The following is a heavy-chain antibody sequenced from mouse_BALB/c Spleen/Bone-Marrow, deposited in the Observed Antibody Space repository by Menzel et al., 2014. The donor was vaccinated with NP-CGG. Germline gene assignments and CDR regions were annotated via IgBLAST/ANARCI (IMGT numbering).Heavy chain of an antibody. V-gene: IGHV5-6*01. Sequence: EVQLVESGGDLVKPGGSLKLSCAASGFTFSTYGMSWVRQTPDKRLEWVATISSGGGYTYYPDNVKGRFTISRDNAKNTLYLQMSSLKSEDTAMYYCARRGNWDGRRYFDVWGAGTTVTVSS. CDR1: GFTFSTYG. CDR3: ARRGNWDGRRYFDV. CDR2: ISSGGGYT. J-gene: IGHJ1*01. D-gene: IGHD4-1*01.